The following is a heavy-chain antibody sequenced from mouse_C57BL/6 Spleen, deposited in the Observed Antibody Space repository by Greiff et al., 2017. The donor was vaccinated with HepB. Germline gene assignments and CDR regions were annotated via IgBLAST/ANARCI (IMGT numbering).Heavy chain of an antibody. Sequence: DVQLQESGGGLVKPGGSLKLSCAASGFTFSDYGMHWVRQAPEKGLEWVAYISSGSSTIYYADTVKGRFTISRDNAKNTLFLQMTSLRSEDTAMYYCARVYDYDGGYYAMDYWGQGTSVTVSS. CDR2: ISSGSSTI. CDR3: ARVYDYDGGYYAMDY. D-gene: IGHD2-4*01. V-gene: IGHV5-17*01. CDR1: GFTFSDYG. J-gene: IGHJ4*01.